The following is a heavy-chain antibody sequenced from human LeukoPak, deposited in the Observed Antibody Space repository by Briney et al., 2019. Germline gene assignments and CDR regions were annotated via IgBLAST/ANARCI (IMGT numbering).Heavy chain of an antibody. CDR3: ARHWLYGDRTSGQLFDY. V-gene: IGHV4-34*01. CDR2: INHSGST. J-gene: IGHJ4*02. Sequence: PSETLSLTCAVYGGSFSGYYWSWIRQPPGKGLEWIGEINHSGSTNYNPSLKSRVTISVDTSKNQFSLKLSSVTAADTAVYYCARHWLYGDRTSGQLFDYWGQGTLVTVSS. CDR1: GGSFSGYY. D-gene: IGHD4-17*01.